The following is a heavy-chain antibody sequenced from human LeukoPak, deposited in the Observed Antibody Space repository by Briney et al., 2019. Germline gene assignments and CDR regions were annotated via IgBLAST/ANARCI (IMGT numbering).Heavy chain of an antibody. Sequence: PGGSLRLSCAASGFTFTNYDMSWVRQAPGKGLEWVSVISGSGDITFYADSVKGRFTISRDNSRDTVYLQMNRLRVEDTAMYYCAKGIAVAGNSQYFDYWGQGILVIVSS. CDR3: AKGIAVAGNSQYFDY. D-gene: IGHD6-19*01. V-gene: IGHV3-23*01. CDR1: GFTFTNYD. J-gene: IGHJ4*02. CDR2: ISGSGDIT.